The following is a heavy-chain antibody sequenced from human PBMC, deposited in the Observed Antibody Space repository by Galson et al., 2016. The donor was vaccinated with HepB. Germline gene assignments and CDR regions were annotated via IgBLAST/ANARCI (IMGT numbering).Heavy chain of an antibody. V-gene: IGHV3-23*01. CDR2: ISGRGGPT. CDR3: AKFRGDYWSGNYDDYGMDV. J-gene: IGHJ6*02. CDR1: GFTFKNYA. D-gene: IGHD3-3*01. Sequence: SLRLSCAGSGFTFKNYAMSWVRQAPGKGLEWVSGISGRGGPTKYIDSVKGRFNISRDNSKNTLYLQMNSLRTEDTAVYYCAKFRGDYWSGNYDDYGMDVWGQGTTVTVSS.